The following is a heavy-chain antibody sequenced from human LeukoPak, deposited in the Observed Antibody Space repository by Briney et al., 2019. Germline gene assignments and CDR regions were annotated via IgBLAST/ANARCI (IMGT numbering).Heavy chain of an antibody. CDR3: ARGKTGSSSSRAQTIDY. V-gene: IGHV4-4*07. Sequence: SETLSLTCTVSGGSISSHYWSWIRQPAGKGLEWIGRIYTSGSTNYNPSLKSRVTMSVDTSKNQFSLKLSSVTAADTAVYYCARGKTGSSSSRAQTIDYWGQGTLVTVSS. J-gene: IGHJ4*02. CDR1: GGSISSHY. D-gene: IGHD6-13*01. CDR2: IYTSGST.